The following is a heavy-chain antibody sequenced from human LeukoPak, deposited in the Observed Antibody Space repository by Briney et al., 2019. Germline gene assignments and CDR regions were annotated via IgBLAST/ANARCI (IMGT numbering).Heavy chain of an antibody. CDR2: IKQDGSKK. D-gene: IGHD1-26*01. V-gene: IGHV3-7*03. CDR3: AKLATVGAPY. J-gene: IGHJ4*02. CDR1: GFPFSSYW. Sequence: PGGSLRLSCVASGFPFSSYWMTWVRQAPGKGLEWVANIKQDGSKKSYVDSVKGRFTISRDNAKNSLYLQMNSLRAEDTAVYYCAKLATVGAPYWGQGTLVTVSS.